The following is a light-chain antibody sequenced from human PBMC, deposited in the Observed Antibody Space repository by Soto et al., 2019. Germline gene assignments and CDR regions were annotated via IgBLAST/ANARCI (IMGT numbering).Light chain of an antibody. Sequence: ETVLTQSPGTLSLSPGERATLSCRASQSVNNIYLAWYQQKPGQPPRLLISRTSDRATGIADRFSGSGSGTDFTLTISRLEPEDFAVYYCQQSAGSPWTFGQGTKVEVK. V-gene: IGKV3-20*01. J-gene: IGKJ1*01. CDR2: RTS. CDR3: QQSAGSPWT. CDR1: QSVNNIY.